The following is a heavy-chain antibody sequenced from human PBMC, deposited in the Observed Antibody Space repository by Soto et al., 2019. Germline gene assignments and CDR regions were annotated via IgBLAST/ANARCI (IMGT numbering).Heavy chain of an antibody. CDR2: IIPIFGTA. V-gene: IGHV1-69*13. J-gene: IGHJ6*02. CDR3: ARDRGGTMVRGVIIKDGLDV. CDR1: GGTFSSYA. D-gene: IGHD3-10*01. Sequence: SVKVSCKASGGTFSSYAISWVRQAPGQGLEWMGGIIPIFGTANYAQKFQGRVTITADESTSTAYMELSSLRSEDTAVYYCARDRGGTMVRGVIIKDGLDVWGQGTTVTVSS.